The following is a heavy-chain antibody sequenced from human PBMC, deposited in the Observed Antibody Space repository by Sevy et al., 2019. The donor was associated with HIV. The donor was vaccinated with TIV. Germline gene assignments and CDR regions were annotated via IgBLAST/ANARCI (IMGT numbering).Heavy chain of an antibody. D-gene: IGHD7-27*01. CDR1: GGSISSYY. J-gene: IGHJ6*03. CDR2: IYYSGGT. CDR3: ARDGLGYYYYMDV. Sequence: SETLSLTCTVSGGSISSYYWSWIRQPPGKGLEWIGYIYYSGGTNYNPSLTSRVTISVDTSKNQFSLKLSSVTAADTAGYYCARDGLGYYYYMDVWGKGTTVTVSS. V-gene: IGHV4-59*01.